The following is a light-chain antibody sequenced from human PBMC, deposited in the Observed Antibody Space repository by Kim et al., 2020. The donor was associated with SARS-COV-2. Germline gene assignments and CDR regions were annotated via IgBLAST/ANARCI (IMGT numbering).Light chain of an antibody. CDR2: GAS. J-gene: IGKJ1*01. V-gene: IGKV3-15*01. CDR3: QQYNNWPLWT. Sequence: PGERATLSCRASQSVSSNLAWYQQKPGQAPRLLIYGASTRATGIPARFSGSGSGTEFTLTISSLQSEDFAVYYCQQYNNWPLWTFGQGTKVDIK. CDR1: QSVSSN.